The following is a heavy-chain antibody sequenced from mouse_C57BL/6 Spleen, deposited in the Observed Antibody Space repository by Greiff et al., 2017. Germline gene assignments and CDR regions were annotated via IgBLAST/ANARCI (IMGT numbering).Heavy chain of an antibody. D-gene: IGHD2-3*01. V-gene: IGHV1-64*01. CDR2: IHPNSGST. CDR1: GYTFTSYW. J-gene: IGHJ1*03. Sequence: QVQLQQPGAELVKPGASVKLSCKASGYTFTSYWMHWVKPRPGQGLEWIGMIHPNSGSTNYNEKFKSKATLTVDKSSSTAYMQLSSLTSEDSAVYYCARDDGYWYFEVWGTGTTVTVSS. CDR3: ARDDGYWYFEV.